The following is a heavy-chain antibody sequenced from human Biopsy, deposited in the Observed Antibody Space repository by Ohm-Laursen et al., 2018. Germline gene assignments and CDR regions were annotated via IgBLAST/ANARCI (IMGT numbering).Heavy chain of an antibody. CDR3: ATKLTGYFHH. D-gene: IGHD3-9*01. Sequence: SVKVSCKAPGGTFSNYGVNWVRQAPGQGLEWLGGNIPILGTGNYAQKFQDRVTVAADTSTGTATMELRSPRSDDTAVYYCATKLTGYFHHWGQGTLVIVSS. V-gene: IGHV1-69*06. CDR1: GGTFSNYG. CDR2: NIPILGTG. J-gene: IGHJ1*01.